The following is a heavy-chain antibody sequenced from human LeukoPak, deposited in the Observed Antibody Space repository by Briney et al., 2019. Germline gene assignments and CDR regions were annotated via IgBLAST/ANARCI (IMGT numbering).Heavy chain of an antibody. V-gene: IGHV3-30*18. Sequence: HPGRSLRLSCAAPGFTFSSYGMHWVRQAPGKGLEWVSVISYDGSNKYYADSVKGRFTISRDNSKNTLYLQMSSLRAEDTAVYYCAKEDSGYDPSGGYFDYWGQGTLVTVSS. CDR2: ISYDGSNK. D-gene: IGHD5-12*01. CDR3: AKEDSGYDPSGGYFDY. J-gene: IGHJ4*02. CDR1: GFTFSSYG.